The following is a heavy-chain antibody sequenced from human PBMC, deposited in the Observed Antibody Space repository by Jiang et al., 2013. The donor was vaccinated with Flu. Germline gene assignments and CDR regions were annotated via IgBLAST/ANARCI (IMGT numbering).Heavy chain of an antibody. J-gene: IGHJ5*01. CDR1: GFTFDDYA. Sequence: RLSCAASGFTFDDYAMHWVRQAPGKGLEWVSGISWNSGSIGYADSVKGRFTISRDNAKNSLYLQMNSLRAEDTALYYCAKETEQLANWFDSWGQGTLVTVSS. CDR3: AKETEQLANWFDS. CDR2: ISWNSGSI. V-gene: IGHV3-9*01. D-gene: IGHD6-13*01.